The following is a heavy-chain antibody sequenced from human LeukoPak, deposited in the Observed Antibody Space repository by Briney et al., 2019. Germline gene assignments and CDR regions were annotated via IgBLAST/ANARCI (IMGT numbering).Heavy chain of an antibody. CDR1: DFTFSGYA. V-gene: IGHV3-23*01. Sequence: GGSLRLTCVASDFTFSGYALGWVRQAPGKGLEWVSTVSASGDGTYYADSVKGRFTISRDNSKNTLYLQMNSLRAEDTAVYYCAQMRGYPNWFDPWGQGTLVTVSS. CDR3: AQMRGYPNWFDP. D-gene: IGHD3-3*01. CDR2: VSASGDGT. J-gene: IGHJ5*02.